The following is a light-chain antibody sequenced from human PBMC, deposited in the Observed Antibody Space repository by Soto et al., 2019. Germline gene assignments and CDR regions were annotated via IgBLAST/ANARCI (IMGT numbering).Light chain of an antibody. CDR2: DAS. CDR1: QSISSW. CDR3: HQYNSYSST. Sequence: DIQMTQSPSTLSASVGDRVTITCRASQSISSWLAWYQQKPGKAPKLLIYDASSLESGVPSRFSGSGSGTEFPLTISSLQPDDFATDYCHQYNSYSSTFGQGTKLEI. J-gene: IGKJ2*01. V-gene: IGKV1-5*01.